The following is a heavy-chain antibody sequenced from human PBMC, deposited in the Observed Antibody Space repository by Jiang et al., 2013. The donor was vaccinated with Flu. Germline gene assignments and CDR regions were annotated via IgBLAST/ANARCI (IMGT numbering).Heavy chain of an antibody. Sequence: GPGLVKPSGTLSPTCVVSGGAISSGDWWTWVRQPPGKGLEWIGELYHSGSTNYNPSLKSRVTISVDKSNNQFSLNLNSVTAADAAQYYCARYHGNGFDIWGPGTMVAVSS. CDR1: GGAISSGDW. D-gene: IGHD1-1*01. CDR3: ARYHGNGFDI. J-gene: IGHJ3*02. CDR2: LYHSGST. V-gene: IGHV4-4*02.